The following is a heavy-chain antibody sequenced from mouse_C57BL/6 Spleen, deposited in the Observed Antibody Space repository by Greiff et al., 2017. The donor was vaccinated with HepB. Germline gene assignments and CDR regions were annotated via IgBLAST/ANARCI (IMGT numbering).Heavy chain of an antibody. Sequence: VQLQQSGPELVKPGASVKISCKASGYAFSSSWMNWVKQRPGKGLEWIGRIYPGDGDTNYNGKFKGKATLTADKSSSTAYMQLSSLTSEDSAVYFCALITTVDFDYWGQGTTLTVSS. CDR1: GYAFSSSW. V-gene: IGHV1-82*01. CDR2: IYPGDGDT. CDR3: ALITTVDFDY. J-gene: IGHJ2*01. D-gene: IGHD1-1*01.